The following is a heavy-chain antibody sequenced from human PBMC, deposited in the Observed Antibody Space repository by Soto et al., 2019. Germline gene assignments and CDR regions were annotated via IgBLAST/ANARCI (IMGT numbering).Heavy chain of an antibody. CDR3: ARRTDAYNWADY. CDR1: GFVFSSHW. Sequence: EVQLVESGGGLVQTGGSLRLSCAASGFVFSSHWMHWVRQAPGKGLVWVSRISADGSNTNYADSVKGRFTISRDNAKNTLFLQMNSLRAEDTAVYYCARRTDAYNWADYWGQGTLVTVSS. J-gene: IGHJ4*02. V-gene: IGHV3-74*01. D-gene: IGHD1-1*01. CDR2: ISADGSNT.